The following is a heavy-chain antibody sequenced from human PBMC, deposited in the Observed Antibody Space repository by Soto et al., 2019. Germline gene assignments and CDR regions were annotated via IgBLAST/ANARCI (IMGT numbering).Heavy chain of an antibody. Sequence: SETLSLTCTVSGGSISSYYWSWIRQPPGKGLEWIGYIYYSGSTNYNPSLKSRVTISVDTSKNQFSLKLSSVTAADTAVYYCARVRNYSNEVDYWGQGTLVTVSS. CDR1: GGSISSYY. V-gene: IGHV4-59*01. CDR3: ARVRNYSNEVDY. D-gene: IGHD4-4*01. CDR2: IYYSGST. J-gene: IGHJ4*02.